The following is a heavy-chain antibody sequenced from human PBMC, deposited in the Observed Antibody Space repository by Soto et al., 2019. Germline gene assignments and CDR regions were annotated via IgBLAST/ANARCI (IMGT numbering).Heavy chain of an antibody. CDR1: GYTFTSYY. CDR3: ARHTVTTKRTYYYFDY. CDR2: INPSGGST. Sequence: GASVKVSCKASGYTFTSYYMHWVRQAPGQGLEWMGIINPSGGSTSYAQKFQGRVTMTRDTSTSTVYMELSSLRSEDAAVYYCARHTVTTKRTYYYFDYWGQGTLVTVLL. J-gene: IGHJ4*02. D-gene: IGHD4-17*01. V-gene: IGHV1-46*03.